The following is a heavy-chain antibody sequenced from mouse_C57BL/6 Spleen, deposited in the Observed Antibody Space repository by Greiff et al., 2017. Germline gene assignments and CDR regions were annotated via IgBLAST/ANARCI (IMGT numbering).Heavy chain of an antibody. CDR2: ISSGSSTI. D-gene: IGHD4-1*01. Sequence: DVMLVESGGGLVKPGGSLKLSCAASGFTFSDYGMHWVRQAPEKGLEWVAYISSGSSTIYYADTVKGRFTISRDNAKNTLFLQMTSLRSEDTAMYYGAKKAGTGYAMDYWGQGTSVTVSS. CDR1: GFTFSDYG. CDR3: AKKAGTGYAMDY. J-gene: IGHJ4*01. V-gene: IGHV5-17*01.